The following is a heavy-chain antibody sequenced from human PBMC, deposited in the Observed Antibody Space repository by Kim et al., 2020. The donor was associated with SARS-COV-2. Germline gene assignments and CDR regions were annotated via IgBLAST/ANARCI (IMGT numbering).Heavy chain of an antibody. Sequence: ASVKVSCKASGYTFTSYGISWVRQAPGQGLEWMGWISAYNGNTNYAQKLQGRVTMTTDTSTSTAYMELRSLRSDDTVVYYCARVQVMTTVTTWSFDYWGQGTLVTVSS. J-gene: IGHJ4*02. CDR2: ISAYNGNT. D-gene: IGHD4-17*01. V-gene: IGHV1-18*01. CDR3: ARVQVMTTVTTWSFDY. CDR1: GYTFTSYG.